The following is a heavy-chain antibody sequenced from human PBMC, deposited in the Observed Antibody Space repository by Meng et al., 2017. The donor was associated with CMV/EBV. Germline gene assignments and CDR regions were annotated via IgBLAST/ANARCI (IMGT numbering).Heavy chain of an antibody. D-gene: IGHD6-13*01. CDR3: ARDAGGEQLGPEY. Sequence: GESLKISCVAFDFTVSTYYMSWVRQAPGKGLEWVSIIYSGGTTYYADSVKGRFTISRDNSQNTVYLQMNSLKAEDTAVYYCARDAGGEQLGPEYWGQGTLVTVSS. V-gene: IGHV3-53*01. CDR1: DFTVSTYY. CDR2: IYSGGTT. J-gene: IGHJ4*02.